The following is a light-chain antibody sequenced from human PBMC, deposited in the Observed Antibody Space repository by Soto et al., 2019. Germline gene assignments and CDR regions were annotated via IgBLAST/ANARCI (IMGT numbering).Light chain of an antibody. CDR2: SAS. CDR1: QSISTN. J-gene: IGKJ4*01. Sequence: EIMMTQSPATVSVSPGERATLSCRASQSISTNLAWYQHKPGQAPRLLIHSASTRATGIPARFSGSGSGTEFTLTISSLQSEDFALYYCQQYNNGPPLTFGGGTKVEIK. CDR3: QQYNNGPPLT. V-gene: IGKV3-15*01.